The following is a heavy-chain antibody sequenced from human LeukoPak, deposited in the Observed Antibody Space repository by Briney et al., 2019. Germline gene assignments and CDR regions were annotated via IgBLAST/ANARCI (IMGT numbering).Heavy chain of an antibody. D-gene: IGHD1-26*01. CDR2: IGHDGNNA. Sequence: PERPLRLSCAASGFSFSVYGMHWVRQAPGKGLEWGTVIGHDGNNAKYADYVKSRFTISRDNSKNTLYLQMNSLRAEDKAVYYCARDFNVGKNFDYWGQGTLVIVSS. CDR3: ARDFNVGKNFDY. CDR1: GFSFSVYG. V-gene: IGHV3-33*01. J-gene: IGHJ4*02.